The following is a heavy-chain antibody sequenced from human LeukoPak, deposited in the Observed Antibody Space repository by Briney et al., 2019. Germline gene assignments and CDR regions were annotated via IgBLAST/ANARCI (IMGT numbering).Heavy chain of an antibody. J-gene: IGHJ4*02. V-gene: IGHV1-2*02. CDR2: IIPNSGGT. D-gene: IGHD2-21*01. CDR1: GYTFTDYY. CDR3: TRGGSLVK. Sequence: ASVKVSCKASGYTFTDYYIHWVRQAPGQGLEWMGWIIPNSGGTSYAQKFQGRVTMTRDTSISSAYMELGRQRSDDTAVYYCTRGGSLVKWGQGTLVTVSS.